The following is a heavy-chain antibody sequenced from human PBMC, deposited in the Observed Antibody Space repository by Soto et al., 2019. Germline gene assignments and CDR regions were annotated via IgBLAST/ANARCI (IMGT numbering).Heavy chain of an antibody. CDR3: VRSVIPAAHNWFDP. J-gene: IGHJ5*02. Sequence: GWSLRLSCASSVFTFSSYSMNWVRQAPGKGLEWVSSISSSTSYIYYADSVKGRFTISRDNAKNSLYLQMNSLRAEDTAVYYCVRSVIPAAHNWFDPWGQGTLVTVSS. CDR2: ISSSTSYI. V-gene: IGHV3-21*01. CDR1: VFTFSSYS. D-gene: IGHD2-2*01.